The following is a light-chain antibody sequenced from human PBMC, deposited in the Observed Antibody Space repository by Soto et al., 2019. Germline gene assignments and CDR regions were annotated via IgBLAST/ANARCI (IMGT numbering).Light chain of an antibody. V-gene: IGKV3-20*01. CDR3: HQYGSSPRT. Sequence: EVVLTQSPGTLSLSPGERATLSCRASQSVINSFLAWYQHKPGQAPRLLIYGASSRATGIPDRFSGSGSGTDFTLTISRLEPEDCAVYYCHQYGSSPRTFGQGTKLEIK. CDR1: QSVINSF. CDR2: GAS. J-gene: IGKJ2*01.